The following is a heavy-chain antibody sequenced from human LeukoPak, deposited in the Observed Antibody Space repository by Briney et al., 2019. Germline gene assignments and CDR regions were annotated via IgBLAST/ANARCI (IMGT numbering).Heavy chain of an antibody. CDR1: GFTFSNYG. Sequence: GRSLRLSCAASGFTFSNYGMHWVRQAPGKGLEWVAVIWYDGSDKYHADSVKGRFTISRDNSKNTLYLQMNSLRVEDTAVYYCARPIVLGAYLRGAYYFDSWGQGTLVTVSS. CDR3: ARPIVLGAYLRGAYYFDS. D-gene: IGHD2-8*02. J-gene: IGHJ4*02. CDR2: IWYDGSDK. V-gene: IGHV3-33*01.